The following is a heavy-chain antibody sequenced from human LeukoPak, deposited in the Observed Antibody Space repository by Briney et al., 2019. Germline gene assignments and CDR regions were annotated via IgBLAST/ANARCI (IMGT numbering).Heavy chain of an antibody. J-gene: IGHJ6*03. D-gene: IGHD3-10*01. Sequence: GGALRLSCAASGFTFSSYEMNWVRQAPGRGLEWISYISRQSSGSTLYYADSVKGRFTISRDNARNSLYLQMNRLRAEDTAVYYCARETITMIRGVIITDYYYHMDLWGKGTSVTVSS. CDR1: GFTFSSYE. V-gene: IGHV3-48*03. CDR2: ISRQSSGSTL. CDR3: ARETITMIRGVIITDYYYHMDL.